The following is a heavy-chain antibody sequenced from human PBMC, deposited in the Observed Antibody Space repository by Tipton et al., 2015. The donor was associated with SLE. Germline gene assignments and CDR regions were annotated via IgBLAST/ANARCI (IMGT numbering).Heavy chain of an antibody. Sequence: TLSLTCSVSGDSITSYYWSWFRQSTGRGLEWIGRVYSSGGANYNPALISRVTMSVDPSKMQFSLNLNSVTAADTALYFCARGVAERLGLDFWGQGSLVTVSS. CDR1: GDSITSYY. CDR2: VYSSGGA. V-gene: IGHV4-4*07. J-gene: IGHJ4*02. CDR3: ARGVAERLGLDF. D-gene: IGHD6-19*01.